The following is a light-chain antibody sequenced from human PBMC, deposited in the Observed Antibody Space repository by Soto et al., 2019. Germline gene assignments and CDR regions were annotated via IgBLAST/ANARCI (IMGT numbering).Light chain of an antibody. CDR3: QQYNSWPPWT. V-gene: IGKV3-15*01. CDR1: QSVSSN. J-gene: IGKJ1*01. Sequence: EIVMTQSPATLSVSPGERATLSCRASQSVSSNLAWYQQKLGQAPRLLIYSASARATGIPARFSGSGSGTEFTLTISSLQSEDFAVYYCQQYNSWPPWTFGQGTRVEIK. CDR2: SAS.